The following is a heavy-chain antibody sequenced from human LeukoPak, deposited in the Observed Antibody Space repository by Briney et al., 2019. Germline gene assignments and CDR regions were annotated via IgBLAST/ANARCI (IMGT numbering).Heavy chain of an antibody. V-gene: IGHV1-24*01. CDR2: FDPEDGET. Sequence: ASVKVSCKVSGYTLTELSMHWVRQAPGKGLEWMGGFDPEDGETIYAQKFQGRVTMTEDTSTDTAYMELCSLRSEDTAVYYCATDRTESTIFGVVSWFDPWGQGTLVTVSS. CDR1: GYTLTELS. CDR3: ATDRTESTIFGVVSWFDP. J-gene: IGHJ5*02. D-gene: IGHD3-3*01.